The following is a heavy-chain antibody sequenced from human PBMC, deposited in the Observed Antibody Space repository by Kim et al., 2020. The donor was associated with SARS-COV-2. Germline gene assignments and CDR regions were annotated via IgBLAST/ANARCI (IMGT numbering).Heavy chain of an antibody. D-gene: IGHD5-12*01. J-gene: IGHJ4*02. CDR3: AGRVGSGYGDY. V-gene: IGHV3-21*01. Sequence: IYYADSVKGRFTISRDNAKNSLYLQMNSLRAEDTAVYYCAGRVGSGYGDYWGQGTLVTVSS. CDR2: I.